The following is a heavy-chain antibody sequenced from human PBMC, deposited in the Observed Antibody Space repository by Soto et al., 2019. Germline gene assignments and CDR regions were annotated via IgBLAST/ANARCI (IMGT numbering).Heavy chain of an antibody. CDR3: AGHYRWAFDI. V-gene: IGHV3-21*01. J-gene: IGHJ3*02. D-gene: IGHD3-10*01. CDR2: ISSSSSYI. CDR1: GFTFSSYS. Sequence: EVQLVESGGGLVKPGGSLRLSCAASGFTFSSYSMNWVRQAPGKGLEWVSSISSSSSYIYYADSVKGRFTISRDNAKNSLYLQMNSLRAEDTAVYTCAGHYRWAFDIWGQGTMVTVSP.